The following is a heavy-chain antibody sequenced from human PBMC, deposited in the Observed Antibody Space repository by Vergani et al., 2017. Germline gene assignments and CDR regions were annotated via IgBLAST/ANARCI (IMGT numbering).Heavy chain of an antibody. CDR3: ARVESGYYYDSSGYASRAEYFQH. D-gene: IGHD3-22*01. CDR1: GCSISSYY. J-gene: IGHJ1*01. CDR2: IYYSGST. V-gene: IGHV4-59*08. Sequence: QVQLQESGPGLVKPSETLSLTCTVSGCSISSYYWSWIRQPPGKGLEWIGYIYYSGSTNYNPSLKSRVTISVDTSKNQFSLKLSSVTAADTAVYYCARVESGYYYDSSGYASRAEYFQHWGQGTLVTVSS.